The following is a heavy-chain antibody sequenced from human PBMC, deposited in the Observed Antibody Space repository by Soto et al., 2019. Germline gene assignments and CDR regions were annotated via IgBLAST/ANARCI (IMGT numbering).Heavy chain of an antibody. CDR1: GFTFSSYA. CDR2: ISGSGDRT. V-gene: IGHV3-23*01. D-gene: IGHD1-26*01. J-gene: IGHJ6*02. Sequence: GGSLRLSCAASGFTFSSYAITWVRQAPGKGLEWVSVISGSGDRTYYADSVKGRFTISRDNSKNTLYLQMNSLRAEDTAVYYCASGRGRYFYYGMDVWGQGTAVTVS. CDR3: ASGRGRYFYYGMDV.